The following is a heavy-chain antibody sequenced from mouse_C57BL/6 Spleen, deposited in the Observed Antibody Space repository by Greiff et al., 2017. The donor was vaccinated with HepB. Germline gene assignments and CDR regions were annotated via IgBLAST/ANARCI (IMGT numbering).Heavy chain of an antibody. J-gene: IGHJ4*01. D-gene: IGHD1-1*01. V-gene: IGHV5-9-1*02. CDR1: GFTFSSYA. CDR3: TRDYYYGTHYGMDY. Sequence: EVQLVESGEGLVKPGGSLKLSCAASGFTFSSYAMSWVRQTPEKRLEWVAYISSGGDYIYYADTVKGRFTISRDNARNTLYLQMSSLKSEDTAMYYCTRDYYYGTHYGMDYWGQGTSVTVSS. CDR2: ISSGGDYI.